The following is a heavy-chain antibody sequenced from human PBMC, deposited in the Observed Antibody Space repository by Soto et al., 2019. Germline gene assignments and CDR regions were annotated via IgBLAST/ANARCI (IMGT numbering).Heavy chain of an antibody. D-gene: IGHD6-19*01. CDR3: ARSRIAVAGDAFDI. CDR1: GFTFSSYW. V-gene: IGHV3-7*01. Sequence: EVQLVESGGGLVQPGGSLRLSCAASGFTFSSYWMSWVRQAPGKGLEWVANIKQDGSEKYYVDSVKGRFTISRDNAKNSLYLQMNSLRAEDTAVYYCARSRIAVAGDAFDIWGQCTMVTVSS. J-gene: IGHJ3*02. CDR2: IKQDGSEK.